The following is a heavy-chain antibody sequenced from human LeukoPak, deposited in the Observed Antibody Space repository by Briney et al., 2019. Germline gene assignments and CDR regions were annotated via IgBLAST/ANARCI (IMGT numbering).Heavy chain of an antibody. J-gene: IGHJ5*02. V-gene: IGHV4-61*02. CDR1: GGSISSGSYY. CDR2: IYTSGST. Sequence: SETLSLTCTVAGGSISSGSYYWSWIRQPAGKGLEWIGRIYTSGSTNYNPSLKSRVTISVDTSKNQFSLKLSSVTAADTAVYYCARETPWGWFDPWGQGTLVTASS. D-gene: IGHD3-16*01. CDR3: ARETPWGWFDP.